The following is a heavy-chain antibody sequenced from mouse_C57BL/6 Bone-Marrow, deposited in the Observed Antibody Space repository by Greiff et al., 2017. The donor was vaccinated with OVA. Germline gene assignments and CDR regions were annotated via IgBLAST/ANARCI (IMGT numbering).Heavy chain of an antibody. Sequence: EVQLQQSGPGLAKPSQTLSLPCSVTGYSITSDYWNWIRKFPGNKLEYMGYISYSGSTYYNPSLKSRISITRDTSKNQYYLQLNSVTTEDTATYYCARSGFYDGYFLYAMDYWGQGTSVTVSS. CDR2: ISYSGST. CDR1: GYSITSDY. J-gene: IGHJ4*01. CDR3: ARSGFYDGYFLYAMDY. V-gene: IGHV3-8*01. D-gene: IGHD2-3*01.